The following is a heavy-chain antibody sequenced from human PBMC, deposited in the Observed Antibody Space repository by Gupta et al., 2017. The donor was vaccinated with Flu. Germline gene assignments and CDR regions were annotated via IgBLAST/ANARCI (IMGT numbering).Heavy chain of an antibody. CDR2: IGSDEISK. J-gene: IGHJ4*02. CDR1: GFIFSHHG. D-gene: IGHD1-1*01. V-gene: IGHV3-30*18. Sequence: QVQLVESGGGVVQPGGSLRLSCAASGFIFSHHGMHCVPQAPGKGLEWVAVIGSDEISKYYGDSVKGRFTISRDNSKNTLYLQMNNLRVDDTAVYYCAKEEGTTGTNYRSYFDYWGQGTLVTVS. CDR3: AKEEGTTGTNYRSYFDY.